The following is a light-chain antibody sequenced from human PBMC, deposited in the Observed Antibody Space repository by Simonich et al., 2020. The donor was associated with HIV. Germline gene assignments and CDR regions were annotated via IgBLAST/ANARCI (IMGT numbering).Light chain of an antibody. Sequence: DIVMTQSPDSLGVSLGERPTINCKSSQSVLYSSNNKNYLAWYQQKPGQPPKLLIYWASTRESGVPDRFSGSGSGTDFTLTISSLQAEDVAVYYCQQYYDTPITFGQGTRLEIK. V-gene: IGKV4-1*01. J-gene: IGKJ5*01. CDR2: WAS. CDR3: QQYYDTPIT. CDR1: QSVLYSSNNKNY.